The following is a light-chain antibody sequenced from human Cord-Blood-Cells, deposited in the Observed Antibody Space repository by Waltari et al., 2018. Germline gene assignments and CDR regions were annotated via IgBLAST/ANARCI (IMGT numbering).Light chain of an antibody. CDR2: EVS. V-gene: IGLV2-14*01. CDR3: SSYTSSSTPYV. CDR1: SSDVGGYNY. J-gene: IGLJ1*01. Sequence: QSALTPPASVSGSPGQSITISCPGTSSDVGGYNYVSLYQQHPGKAPKLMIYEVSNRPSGVSNRFSGSKSGNTASLTISGLQAEDEADYYCSSYTSSSTPYVFGTGTKVTVL.